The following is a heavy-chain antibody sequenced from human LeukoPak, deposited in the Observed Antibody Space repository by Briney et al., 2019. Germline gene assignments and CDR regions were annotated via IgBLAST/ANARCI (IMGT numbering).Heavy chain of an antibody. Sequence: GGSLRLSCAASGFTFSSYGTHWVRQAPGKGLEWVAVIWYDGSNKYYADSVKGRFTISRDNSKNTLYLQMNSLRAEDTAVYHCARDLVLYYDSSEGMDVWGQGTTVTVSS. V-gene: IGHV3-33*01. D-gene: IGHD3-22*01. CDR1: GFTFSSYG. CDR3: ARDLVLYYDSSEGMDV. CDR2: IWYDGSNK. J-gene: IGHJ6*02.